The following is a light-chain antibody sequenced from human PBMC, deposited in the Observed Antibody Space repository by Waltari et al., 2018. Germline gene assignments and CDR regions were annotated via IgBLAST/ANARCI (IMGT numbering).Light chain of an antibody. J-gene: IGLJ3*02. CDR2: VYSDGSH. Sequence: QLVLTQSPSASASLGVSIKLTCTLSSGHSSNVIAWLQQQPEKGPRYLVKVYSDGSHSRGNEIPDRFSGSSSGAERYLTISSLQSEDEADYYCQTGGHGTWVFGGGTRLTVL. V-gene: IGLV4-69*01. CDR1: SGHSSNV. CDR3: QTGGHGTWV.